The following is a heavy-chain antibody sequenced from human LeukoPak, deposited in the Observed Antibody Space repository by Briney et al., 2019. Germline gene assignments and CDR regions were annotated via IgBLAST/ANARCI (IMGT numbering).Heavy chain of an antibody. CDR2: IHSSGAT. J-gene: IGHJ4*02. D-gene: IGHD3-22*01. Sequence: GGSLRLSCAASGFTGSNNYVSWVRQAPGMGLEWVSAIHSSGATCYADSVKGRFTISRDNAKNTLYLQMNSLGAEDTAVYYCARRINYYDSSGYYYVRYFDSWGQGTLVAVSS. CDR1: GFTGSNNY. V-gene: IGHV3-53*01. CDR3: ARRINYYDSSGYYYVRYFDS.